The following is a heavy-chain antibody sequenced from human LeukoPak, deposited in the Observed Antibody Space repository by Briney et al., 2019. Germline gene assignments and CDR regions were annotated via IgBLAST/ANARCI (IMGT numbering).Heavy chain of an antibody. CDR3: ARVYSGYDFDYYYGMDV. V-gene: IGHV3-15*01. CDR2: IKSKTDGGTT. J-gene: IGHJ6*02. D-gene: IGHD5-12*01. Sequence: PGGSLRLSCAASEFTLNNAWMNWVRQAPGKGLEWVGHIKSKTDGGTTDCAAPVKGRFTISRDDSKNTVYLQMNSLKIEDTAVYYCARVYSGYDFDYYYGMDVWGRGTTVTVSS. CDR1: EFTLNNAW.